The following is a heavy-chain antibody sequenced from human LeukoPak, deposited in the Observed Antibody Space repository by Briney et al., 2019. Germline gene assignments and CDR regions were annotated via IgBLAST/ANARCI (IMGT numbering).Heavy chain of an antibody. D-gene: IGHD2-2*01. CDR1: GYTFTSYG. Sequence: ASVKVSCKASGYTFTSYGISWVRQAPGQGLEWMGRIIPILGIANYAQKFQGRVTITADKSTSTAYMELSSLRAEDTAVYYCAKEYCSSTSCYYFDYWGQGTLVTVSS. CDR3: AKEYCSSTSCYYFDY. J-gene: IGHJ4*02. V-gene: IGHV1-69*04. CDR2: IIPILGIA.